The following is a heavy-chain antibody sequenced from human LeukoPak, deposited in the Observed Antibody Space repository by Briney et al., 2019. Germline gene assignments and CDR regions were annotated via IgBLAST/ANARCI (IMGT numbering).Heavy chain of an antibody. CDR3: ARRGGYDFYWFDP. CDR2: INHSGST. J-gene: IGHJ5*02. D-gene: IGHD5-12*01. Sequence: SETLSLTCAVYGGSFSGYYWSWIRQPPGKGLEWIGEINHSGSTNYNPSLKSRVTISVDTSKNPFSLKLSSVTAADTAVYYCARRGGYDFYWFDPWGQGTLVTVSS. CDR1: GGSFSGYY. V-gene: IGHV4-34*01.